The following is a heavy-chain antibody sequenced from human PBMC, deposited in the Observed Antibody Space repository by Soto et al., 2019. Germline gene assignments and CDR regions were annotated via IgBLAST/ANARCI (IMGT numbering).Heavy chain of an antibody. CDR3: ARQVGYDILTGPYGMDV. V-gene: IGHV5-51*01. D-gene: IGHD3-9*01. J-gene: IGHJ6*02. CDR1: GYSFTSYW. CDR2: IYPGDSDT. Sequence: PGESLKISCKGSGYSFTSYWIGWVRQMPGKGLEWMGIIYPGDSDTRYSPSFQGQVTISADKSISTAYLQWSSLKASDTAMYYCARQVGYDILTGPYGMDVWGQGTTVTVSS.